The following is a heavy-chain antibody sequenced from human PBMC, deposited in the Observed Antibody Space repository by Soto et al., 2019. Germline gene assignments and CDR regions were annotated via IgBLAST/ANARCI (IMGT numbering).Heavy chain of an antibody. J-gene: IGHJ6*01. V-gene: IGHV3-30*18. CDR3: AKPLTTYYYYGMDV. D-gene: IGHD3-22*01. CDR1: GFTFSSYG. Sequence: QVQLVESGGGVVQPGRSLRLSCAASGFTFSSYGMHWVRQAPGKGLEWVAVISYDGSNKYYADSVKGRFTISRDNSKNTLYLQMNSLRAEDTAVYYCAKPLTTYYYYGMDVW. CDR2: ISYDGSNK.